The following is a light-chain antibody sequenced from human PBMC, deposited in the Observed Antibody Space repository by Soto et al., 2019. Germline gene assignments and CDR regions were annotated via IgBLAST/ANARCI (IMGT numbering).Light chain of an antibody. J-gene: IGKJ1*01. CDR1: QSVNSY. Sequence: EVVLTQSPGTLSLSPGERATLSCRASQSVNSYLAWYEQAPGQVPRLAIYVTSNRDTGMPARFSGSGSVTDFTLTISSLAPEDFAFYYCQRRSKWPPWTFGQGTKADIK. V-gene: IGKV3-11*01. CDR3: QRRSKWPPWT. CDR2: VTS.